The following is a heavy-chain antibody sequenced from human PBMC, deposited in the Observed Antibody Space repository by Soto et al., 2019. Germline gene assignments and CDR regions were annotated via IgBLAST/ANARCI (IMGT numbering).Heavy chain of an antibody. J-gene: IGHJ4*02. Sequence: SETLSLSWSVAGGSISSYYGSWIRQTAGKGLEGIGRIXTXXXXXYXXSLKSRVTMSVDTSKNQFSLKLSSGTAADSAVYYCASDHVAAGGLDYWGQRTLVTASS. CDR3: ASDHVAAGGLDY. D-gene: IGHD6-13*01. CDR1: GGSISSYY. V-gene: IGHV4-4*07. CDR2: IXTXXXX.